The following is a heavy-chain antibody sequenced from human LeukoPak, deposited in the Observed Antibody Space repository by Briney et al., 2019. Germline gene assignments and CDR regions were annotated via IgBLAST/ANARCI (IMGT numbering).Heavy chain of an antibody. CDR3: ARWQYTISSGWFDP. Sequence: PSETLSLTCIVSGGSVSSDTYYWSWIRQPPGKGLEWIGSIYYSGGTNYNPSLQSRVTISVDTSKIQFSLKLSSVTAADTAVYYCARWQYTISSGWFDPWGQGTLVTVSS. D-gene: IGHD6-6*01. V-gene: IGHV4-61*01. CDR2: IYYSGGT. J-gene: IGHJ5*02. CDR1: GGSVSSDTYY.